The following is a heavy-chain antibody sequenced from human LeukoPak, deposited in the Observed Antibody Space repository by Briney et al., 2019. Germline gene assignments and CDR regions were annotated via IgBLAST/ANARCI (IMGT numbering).Heavy chain of an antibody. D-gene: IGHD5-24*01. CDR2: IKEDGTET. V-gene: IGHV3-7*03. CDR3: AKEGRSLQTY. CDR1: GFMFSSNW. J-gene: IGHJ4*02. Sequence: GGSLRLSCAASGFMFSSNWMSWVRLAPGKGLEWAANIKEDGTETYYVDSVKGRFTISRDNAKNSLYLQMNSPRVEDTAVYYCAKEGRSLQTYWGQGTLVTVSS.